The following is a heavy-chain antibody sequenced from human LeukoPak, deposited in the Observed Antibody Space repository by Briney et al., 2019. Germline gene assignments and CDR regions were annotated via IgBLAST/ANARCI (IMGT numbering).Heavy chain of an antibody. D-gene: IGHD2-2*01. CDR1: GFTFWSIT. CDR2: MSGSGSST. CDR3: AKGDRTSCCRGEVY. V-gene: IGHV3-23*01. J-gene: IGHJ4*02. Sequence: PGGSLSPSRALSGFTFWSITMSWDRQAAGRGRGWGSVMSGSGSSTYYADSVKGRFTISGDNSMNPLYLQMSSLRAEDTAIYYCAKGDRTSCCRGEVYYGQGTLITV.